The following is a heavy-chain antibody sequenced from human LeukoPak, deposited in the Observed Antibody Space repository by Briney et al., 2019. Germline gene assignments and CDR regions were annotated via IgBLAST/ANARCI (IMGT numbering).Heavy chain of an antibody. V-gene: IGHV4-39*07. J-gene: IGHJ6*02. CDR1: GDSISSSIYY. Sequence: PSETLSLTCTVSGDSISSSIYYWGWFRQPPGKGHKWIESIYYSGSTYYNPSIQSRVTISVDTSKNQFSLKLSSVTAADTAVYYCARDWEAGDYGSYYYYYGMDVWGQGTTVTVSS. D-gene: IGHD4-17*01. CDR3: ARDWEAGDYGSYYYYYGMDV. CDR2: IYYSGST.